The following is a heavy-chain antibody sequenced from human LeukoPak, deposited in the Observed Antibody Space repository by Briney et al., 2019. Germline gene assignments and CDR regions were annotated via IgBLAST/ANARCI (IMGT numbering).Heavy chain of an antibody. CDR3: ARGDYGDPWASDY. V-gene: IGHV4-34*01. D-gene: IGHD4-17*01. CDR2: INHSGST. CDR1: GGSFSGYY. Sequence: PSETLSLTCAVFGGSFSGYYWSWIRQPPGKGLEWVGEINHSGSTNYNPSLKSRDTISVDTSKNQFSLKLSSVTAADTAVYYCARGDYGDPWASDYWGQGTLVTVSS. J-gene: IGHJ4*02.